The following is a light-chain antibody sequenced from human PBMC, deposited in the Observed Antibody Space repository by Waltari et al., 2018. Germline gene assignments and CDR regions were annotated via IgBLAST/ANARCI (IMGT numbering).Light chain of an antibody. CDR3: SSYTRVSASVV. CDR2: DVS. Sequence: QSALTQPASVSGSPGQSITISCTGTSSDIGTYNYASWYQQHPGRAPKLIIYDVSKRPSGFSIRFSGSKSDNTASLTISGLQAEDEADYYCSSYTRVSASVVFGGGTKLTVL. V-gene: IGLV2-14*03. J-gene: IGLJ3*02. CDR1: SSDIGTYNY.